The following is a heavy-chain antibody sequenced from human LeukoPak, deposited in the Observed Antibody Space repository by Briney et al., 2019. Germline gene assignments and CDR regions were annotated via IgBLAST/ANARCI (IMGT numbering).Heavy chain of an antibody. D-gene: IGHD3-3*01. Sequence: PGGSLRLSCVGSDFFFEDYGMHWVRQVPGKGLEWVSGISWQSRTKKYADSVRGRFTISRDNAQKSLYLQMNSLELEDTALYYCVKDRDIWSGMDVWGQGTMVIVS. CDR1: DFFFEDYG. V-gene: IGHV3-9*01. J-gene: IGHJ6*02. CDR3: VKDRDIWSGMDV. CDR2: ISWQSRTK.